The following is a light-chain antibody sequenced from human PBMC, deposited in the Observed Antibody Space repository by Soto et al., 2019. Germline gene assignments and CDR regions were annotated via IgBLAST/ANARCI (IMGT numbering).Light chain of an antibody. CDR2: DAS. Sequence: DIQMTQSPSTLSASVGDTVIITCRASQSISSWLAWYQQKPGKAPKLLIYDASNLEAGVPSRFSGSGSGTEFTLNICSLQPDDFATYDCQQYNRYSLFTFSPGTKVNIK. J-gene: IGKJ3*01. CDR1: QSISSW. CDR3: QQYNRYSLFT. V-gene: IGKV1-5*01.